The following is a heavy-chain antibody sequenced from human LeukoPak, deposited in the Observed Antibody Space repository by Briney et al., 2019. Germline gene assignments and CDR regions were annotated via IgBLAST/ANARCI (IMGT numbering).Heavy chain of an antibody. D-gene: IGHD6-19*01. J-gene: IGHJ4*02. V-gene: IGHV1-69*01. CDR1: GGTFSSYA. CDR2: IIPIFGTA. CDR3: ARDQIAVAGTGDY. Sequence: ASVTVSCTASGGTFSSYAISWVRQAPGQGLEWMGGIIPIFGTANYAQKFQGRVTITADESTSTAYMELSSLRSEDTAVYYCARDQIAVAGTGDYWGQGTLVTVSS.